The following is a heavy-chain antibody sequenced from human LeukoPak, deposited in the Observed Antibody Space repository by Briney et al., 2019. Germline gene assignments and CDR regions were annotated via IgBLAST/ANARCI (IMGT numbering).Heavy chain of an antibody. J-gene: IGHJ4*02. CDR1: GGTFSSYA. V-gene: IGHV1-69*05. Sequence: SVKISCKASGGTFSSYAISWVRQAPGQGLEWMGRIIPIFGTANYAQKFQGRVTITTDESTSTAYMELSSLRSEDTAVYYCARETDYYDSSGYAGLWYWGQGTLVTVSS. CDR2: IIPIFGTA. CDR3: ARETDYYDSSGYAGLWY. D-gene: IGHD3-22*01.